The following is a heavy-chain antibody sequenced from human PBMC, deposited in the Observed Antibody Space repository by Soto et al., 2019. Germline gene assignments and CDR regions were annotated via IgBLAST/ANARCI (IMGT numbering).Heavy chain of an antibody. V-gene: IGHV4-39*01. CDR2: IYYRGNT. CDR1: GDSINSDKYY. D-gene: IGHD3-9*01. Sequence: SETLSHTCSVSGDSINSDKYYWGWILQPPGKGLEWIGSIYYRGNTYYNPSLQTRVTISLDKSKSQFSLRLNSVTAADSAVYFCARLEGLATISYYFVFWGQGAQVTVSS. J-gene: IGHJ4*02. CDR3: ARLEGLATISYYFVF.